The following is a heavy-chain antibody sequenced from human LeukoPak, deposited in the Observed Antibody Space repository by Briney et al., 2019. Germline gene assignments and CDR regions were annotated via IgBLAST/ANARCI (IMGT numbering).Heavy chain of an antibody. CDR1: GGSFSGYY. Sequence: SETLSLTCAVYGGSFSGYYWSWIRQPPGKGLEWIGEINHSGSTNYNPSLKSRVTISVDTSKNQFSLKLSSVTAADTAVYYCARGVRYYDSSGYHDYWGQGTLVTVSS. CDR3: ARGVRYYDSSGYHDY. CDR2: INHSGST. V-gene: IGHV4-34*01. D-gene: IGHD3-22*01. J-gene: IGHJ4*02.